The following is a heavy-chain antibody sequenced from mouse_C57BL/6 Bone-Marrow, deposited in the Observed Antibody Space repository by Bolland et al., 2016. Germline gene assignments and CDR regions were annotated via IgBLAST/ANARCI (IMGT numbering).Heavy chain of an antibody. V-gene: IGHV1-18*01. CDR2: INPNNGGS. D-gene: IGHD2-10*01. CDR3: ARPYDY. Sequence: INPNNGGSIYNQKFKGKATLTVDKSSSTAYMELRSLTSEDTAVYYCARPYDYWGQGTT. J-gene: IGHJ2*01.